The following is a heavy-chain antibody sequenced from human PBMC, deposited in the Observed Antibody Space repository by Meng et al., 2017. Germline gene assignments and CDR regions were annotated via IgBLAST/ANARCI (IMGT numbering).Heavy chain of an antibody. V-gene: IGHV4-59*01. D-gene: IGHD3-10*01. CDR3: ARGDYYGSGSYFPYYGMDV. J-gene: IGHJ6*02. CDR1: GGSISSYY. CDR2: IYYSGST. Sequence: SETLSLTCTVSGGSISSYYWSWIRQPPGKGLEWIGYIYYSGSTNYNPSLKSRVTISVDTSKNQFSLKLSSVTAADTAVYYCARGDYYGSGSYFPYYGMDVWGQGTTVTVSS.